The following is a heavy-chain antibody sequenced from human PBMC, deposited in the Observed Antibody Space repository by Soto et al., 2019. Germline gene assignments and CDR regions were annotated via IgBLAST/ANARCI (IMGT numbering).Heavy chain of an antibody. CDR2: INAGNGNT. J-gene: IGHJ4*02. CDR3: ARSIVVVAAADY. V-gene: IGHV1-3*01. D-gene: IGHD2-21*02. CDR1: GYTFTSYA. Sequence: ASVKVSCKASGYTFTSYAMHWVRQAPGQRLEWMGWINAGNGNTKYSQKFQGRVTITRDTSASTAYMELSSLRSEDTAVYYCARSIVVVAAADYWGQGTLVTVSS.